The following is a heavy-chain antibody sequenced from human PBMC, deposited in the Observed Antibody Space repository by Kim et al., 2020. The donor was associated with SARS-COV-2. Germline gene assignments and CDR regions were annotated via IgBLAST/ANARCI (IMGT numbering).Heavy chain of an antibody. CDR2: IYYSGST. V-gene: IGHV4-31*03. Sequence: SETLSLTCTVSGGSISSGGYYWSWIRQHPGKGLEWIGYIYYSGSTYYNPSLKSRVTISVDTSKNQFSLKLSSVTAADTAVYYCARRGPYYYDSSGYQGGGDAFDIWGQGTMVTVSS. J-gene: IGHJ3*02. D-gene: IGHD3-22*01. CDR1: GGSISSGGYY. CDR3: ARRGPYYYDSSGYQGGGDAFDI.